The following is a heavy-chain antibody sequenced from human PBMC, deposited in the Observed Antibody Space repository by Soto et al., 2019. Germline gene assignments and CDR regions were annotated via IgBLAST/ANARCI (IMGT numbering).Heavy chain of an antibody. D-gene: IGHD3-10*01. CDR1: GGSFSGYY. J-gene: IGHJ3*02. Sequence: PSEKLSLTCSVYGGSFSGYYWSWIRQPPGKGLEWIGEINHSGSTNYNPSLKSRVTISVDTSKNQFSLKLSSVTAADTAVYYCARGTMVRGVTNGDAFYILGTGTMVT. V-gene: IGHV4-34*01. CDR2: INHSGST. CDR3: ARGTMVRGVTNGDAFYI.